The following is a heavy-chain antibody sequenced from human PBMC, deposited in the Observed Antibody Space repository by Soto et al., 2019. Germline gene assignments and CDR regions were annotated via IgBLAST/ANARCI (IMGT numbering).Heavy chain of an antibody. D-gene: IGHD4-17*01. CDR2: IYSFGST. V-gene: IGHV4-59*08. CDR1: GGSVSPYY. J-gene: IGHJ4*02. Sequence: SETLSLTSTVSGGSVSPYYWSWIRQPPGKGLEWIGYIYSFGSTNYNASLESRVSMSVDTSKNQVSLKLTSVTVADTAVYYCARHKSTVNILDYWGQGTLVTVSS. CDR3: ARHKSTVNILDY.